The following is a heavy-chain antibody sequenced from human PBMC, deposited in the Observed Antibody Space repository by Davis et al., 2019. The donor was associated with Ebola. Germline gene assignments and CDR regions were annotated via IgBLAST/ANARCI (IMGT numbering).Heavy chain of an antibody. V-gene: IGHV3-30-3*01. D-gene: IGHD3-10*01. Sequence: PGGSLRLSCAASGFTFSSYAMHWVRQAPGKGLEWVAVISYDGSNKYYADAVKGRFTISRDNSKNTLYLQMNSLRAEDTAVYYCARVLRFRELLKHYYYYYGMDVWGQGTTVTVSS. CDR3: ARVLRFRELLKHYYYYYGMDV. CDR2: ISYDGSNK. J-gene: IGHJ6*02. CDR1: GFTFSSYA.